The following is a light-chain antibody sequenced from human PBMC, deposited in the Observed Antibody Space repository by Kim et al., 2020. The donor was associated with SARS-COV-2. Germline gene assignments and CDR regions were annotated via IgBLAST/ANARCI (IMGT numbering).Light chain of an antibody. V-gene: IGLV2-8*01. CDR2: EVS. CDR1: SSDVGGYNY. J-gene: IGLJ3*02. Sequence: QSVTISCTRTSSDVGGYNYVSWYQQHPGKAPKLMIYEVSKRPSGVPDRFSGSKSGNTASLTVSGLQAEDEADYYCSSYAGSNNLGVFGGGTQLTVL. CDR3: SSYAGSNNLGV.